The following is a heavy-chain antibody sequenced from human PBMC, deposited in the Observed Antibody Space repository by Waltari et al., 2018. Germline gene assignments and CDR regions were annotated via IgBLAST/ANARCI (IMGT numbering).Heavy chain of an antibody. CDR2: ANSDGSST. V-gene: IGHV3-74*01. Sequence: EVQLVESGGGIVQPGGSLRLSCAASGFTFRSHWMHWVRQAPGKGLVWVSRANSDGSSTSYADSVKGRFTISRDNAKSTVYLQMNSLRAEDTAVYYCARINRLRNWYFDLWGRGTLVTVSS. CDR1: GFTFRSHW. D-gene: IGHD2-21*01. CDR3: ARINRLRNWYFDL. J-gene: IGHJ2*01.